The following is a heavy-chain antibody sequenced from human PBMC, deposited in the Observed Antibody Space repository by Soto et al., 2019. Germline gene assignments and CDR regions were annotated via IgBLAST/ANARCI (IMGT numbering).Heavy chain of an antibody. Sequence: SETLSLTCTVSGGSISSSSYYWGWIRQPPGKGLEWIGSIYYSGSTYYNPSLKSRVTISVDTSKNQFSLKLSSVTAADTAVYYCARGSSGYYPYNWFDPWGQGTLVTVSS. CDR3: ARGSSGYYPYNWFDP. CDR1: GGSISSSSYY. J-gene: IGHJ5*02. V-gene: IGHV4-39*01. D-gene: IGHD3-22*01. CDR2: IYYSGST.